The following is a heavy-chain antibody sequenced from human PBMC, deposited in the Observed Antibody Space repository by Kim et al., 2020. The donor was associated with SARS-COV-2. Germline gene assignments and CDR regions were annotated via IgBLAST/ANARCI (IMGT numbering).Heavy chain of an antibody. J-gene: IGHJ4*02. CDR3: ARGFKVTIGY. CDR2: ISSSGSTK. D-gene: IGHD2-21*02. Sequence: GGSLRLSCAASGFTFSDYYMNWIRQAPGKGLEWVSYISSSGSTKYYADSVKGRFTISRDDAKNALYLQMNSLRADDTAMYYCARGFKVTIGYWRQGTLVTVSS. CDR1: GFTFSDYY. V-gene: IGHV3-11*01.